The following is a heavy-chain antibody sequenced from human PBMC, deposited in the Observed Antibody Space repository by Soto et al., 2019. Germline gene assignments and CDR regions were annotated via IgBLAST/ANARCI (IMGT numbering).Heavy chain of an antibody. J-gene: IGHJ6*02. CDR2: IRSKAYGGTT. Sequence: HPGGSLRLSCTASGFTFGDYAMSWVRQAPGKGLEWVGFIRSKAYGGTTEYAASVKGRFTISRDDSKSIAYLQMNSLKTEDTAVYYCTSPGIVGATHYYGMDVWGQGTTVTVSS. V-gene: IGHV3-49*04. CDR3: TSPGIVGATHYYGMDV. D-gene: IGHD1-26*01. CDR1: GFTFGDYA.